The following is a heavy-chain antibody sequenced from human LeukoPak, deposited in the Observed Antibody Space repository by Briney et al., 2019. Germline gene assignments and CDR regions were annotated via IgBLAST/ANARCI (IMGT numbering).Heavy chain of an antibody. Sequence: GESLKISCKASGYSFNTYGIGWVRQMPGKGLEWMAIIYPGDSDTRYSPSFQGQVTISADKSISTTYLQWSSLKASDTAMFYCARVDLSSSSFGLWGQGTLVTVSS. J-gene: IGHJ4*02. CDR2: IYPGDSDT. CDR1: GYSFNTYG. V-gene: IGHV5-51*01. CDR3: ARVDLSSSSFGL. D-gene: IGHD6-6*01.